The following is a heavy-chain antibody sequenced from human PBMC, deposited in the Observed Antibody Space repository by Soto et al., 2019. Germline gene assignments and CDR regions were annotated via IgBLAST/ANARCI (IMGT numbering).Heavy chain of an antibody. Sequence: ASVKVSRKASGYTFTSYYMHWVRQAPGQGLEWMGIINPNGGSTSYAQKFQGRVTMTRDTSISTAYMELSRLRSDDTAVYYCARDGYYYDSSGYPNWFDPWGQGTLVTVSS. V-gene: IGHV1-46*01. CDR1: GYTFTSYY. D-gene: IGHD3-22*01. J-gene: IGHJ5*02. CDR2: INPNGGST. CDR3: ARDGYYYDSSGYPNWFDP.